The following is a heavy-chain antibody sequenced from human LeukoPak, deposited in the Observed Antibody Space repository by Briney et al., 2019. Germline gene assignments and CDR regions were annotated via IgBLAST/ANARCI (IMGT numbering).Heavy chain of an antibody. CDR2: INPSGGST. CDR3: ARDLFRGWYADHFDY. J-gene: IGHJ4*02. Sequence: ASVKVSCKASGYTFTSYYMHWVRQAPGQGLEWMGIINPSGGSTSYAQKFQGRVTMTTDTSTSTAYMELRSLRSDDTAVYYCARDLFRGWYADHFDYWGQGTLVTVSS. D-gene: IGHD6-19*01. CDR1: GYTFTSYY. V-gene: IGHV1-46*01.